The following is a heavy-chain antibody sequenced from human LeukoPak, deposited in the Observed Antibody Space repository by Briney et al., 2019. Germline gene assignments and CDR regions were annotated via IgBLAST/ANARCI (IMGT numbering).Heavy chain of an antibody. V-gene: IGHV4-31*03. CDR2: IYYSGST. CDR3: ARYCSSTNCYKGGFDP. J-gene: IGHJ5*02. Sequence: PSGTLSLTCTVSGGSISSGGYYWSWIRQHPGKGLEWIGYIYYSGSTYSNPSLKSRVTISVDTSKNQFSLNPSSVTAADTAVYYCARYCSSTNCYKGGFDPWGQGTLVTVSS. D-gene: IGHD2-2*02. CDR1: GGSISSGGYY.